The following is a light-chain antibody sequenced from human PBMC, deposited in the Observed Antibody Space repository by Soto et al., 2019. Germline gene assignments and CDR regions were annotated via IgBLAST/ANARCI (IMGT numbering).Light chain of an antibody. CDR1: SSDFGSYNY. CDR3: NSYTSSSTYV. CDR2: HVS. V-gene: IGLV2-14*03. J-gene: IGLJ1*01. Sequence: QSALTQPASVSGSPGQSIAISCTGTSSDFGSYNYVSWYQQHPGKAPKLMIYHVSNRPSGVSDRFSGSKSGNTASLTISGLQAEDEADYFCNSYTSSSTYVFGTGTKLTVL.